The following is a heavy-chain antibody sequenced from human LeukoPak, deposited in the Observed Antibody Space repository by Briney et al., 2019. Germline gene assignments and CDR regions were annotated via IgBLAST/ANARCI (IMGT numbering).Heavy chain of an antibody. CDR3: AREYGSSSGPNWFDH. V-gene: IGHV1-3*03. CDR1: GYTFTSYA. D-gene: IGHD6-6*01. Sequence: ASVKVSCKASGYTFTSYAMHWVRQAPGQRLEWMGWINAGNGNTKYSQEFQGRVTITRDTSASTAYMELSSLRSEDMAVYYCAREYGSSSGPNWFDHWGQGTLVTVSS. J-gene: IGHJ5*02. CDR2: INAGNGNT.